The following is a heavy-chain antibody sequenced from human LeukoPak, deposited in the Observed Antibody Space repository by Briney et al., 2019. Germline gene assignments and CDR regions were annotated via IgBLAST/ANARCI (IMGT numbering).Heavy chain of an antibody. CDR2: ISYNGSSK. CDR1: GFTFSSYA. Sequence: QPGRSLRLSCAASGFTFSSYAMHWVRQAPGKGLEWMAVISYNGSSKYYADSVKARFTISRDNSKNTLYLQMSTLRAEDTAVYYCGRGVAAAGTFVYWGQGTLVTVSS. CDR3: GRGVAAAGTFVY. D-gene: IGHD6-13*01. J-gene: IGHJ4*02. V-gene: IGHV3-30-3*01.